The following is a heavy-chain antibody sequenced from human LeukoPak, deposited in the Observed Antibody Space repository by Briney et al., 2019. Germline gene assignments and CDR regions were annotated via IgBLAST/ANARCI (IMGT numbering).Heavy chain of an antibody. D-gene: IGHD6-19*01. J-gene: IGHJ3*02. CDR1: GYIFTSYG. CDR3: ARDRIGYSGWYEWPAVNDAFDI. CDR2: INPYNGST. V-gene: IGHV1-18*01. Sequence: ASVKVSCKASGYIFTSYGIHWVRQAPGQGLEWMGWINPYNGSTNYAQKLQGRVTMTTDTSTSTAYMELRRLRSDDTAVFLCARDRIGYSGWYEWPAVNDAFDIWGQGTMVTASS.